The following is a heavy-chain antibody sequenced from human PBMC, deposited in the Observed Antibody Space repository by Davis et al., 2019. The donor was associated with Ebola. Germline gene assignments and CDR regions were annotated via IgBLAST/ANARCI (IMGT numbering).Heavy chain of an antibody. Sequence: GGSLRLSCAASGFTFSTYWMSWVRQAPGKGLEWVANIKQDGSEKYYVGSVKGRFAISRDNAKNSLYLQMNSLRAEDTAVYYCARVSTSSGNFYYYMDVWGKGTTVTISS. CDR1: GFTFSTYW. V-gene: IGHV3-7*01. D-gene: IGHD6-6*01. CDR2: IKQDGSEK. CDR3: ARVSTSSGNFYYYMDV. J-gene: IGHJ6*03.